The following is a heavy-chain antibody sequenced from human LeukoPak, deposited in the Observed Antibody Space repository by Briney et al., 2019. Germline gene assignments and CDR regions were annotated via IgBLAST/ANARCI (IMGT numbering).Heavy chain of an antibody. CDR2: ISGSGGST. Sequence: GGSLRLSCAASGFTLSSYAMNWVRQAPGKGLEWVSGISGSGGSTNYTGSVKGRFTISRDSSKNTLFLQMNSLGAEDTAVYYCARDRSSRTNCYLFDYWGQGSLVTVSS. CDR1: GFTLSSYA. D-gene: IGHD2-2*01. CDR3: ARDRSSRTNCYLFDY. J-gene: IGHJ4*02. V-gene: IGHV3-23*01.